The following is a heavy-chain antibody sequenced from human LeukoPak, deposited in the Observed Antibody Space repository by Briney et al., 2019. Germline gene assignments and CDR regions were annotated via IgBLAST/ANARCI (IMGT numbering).Heavy chain of an antibody. CDR3: ARRGDV. V-gene: IGHV4-4*07. J-gene: IGHJ3*01. CDR2: IYANGST. CDR1: GGSISSYY. Sequence: PSETLSLTCTVSGGSISSYYWNWIRQPAGKGLEWIGRIYANGSTNYNPSLNSRVTILVDTSKNQFSLKLRSVTAADTAVYYCARRGDVWGQGTTVTVSS.